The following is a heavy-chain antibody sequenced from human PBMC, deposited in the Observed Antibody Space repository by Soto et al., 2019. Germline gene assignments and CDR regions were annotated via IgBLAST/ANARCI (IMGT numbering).Heavy chain of an antibody. CDR2: ISSSSSTI. J-gene: IGHJ6*03. V-gene: IGHV3-48*01. CDR3: ASEGYCSGGSCYSPSYYYYYYMDV. D-gene: IGHD2-15*01. CDR1: GFTFSSYS. Sequence: GGSLRLSCAASGFTFSSYSMNWVRQAPGKGLEWVSYISSSSSTIYYADSVKGRFTISRDNAKNSLYLQMNSLRAEDTAVYYCASEGYCSGGSCYSPSYYYYYYMDVWGKGTTVTVSS.